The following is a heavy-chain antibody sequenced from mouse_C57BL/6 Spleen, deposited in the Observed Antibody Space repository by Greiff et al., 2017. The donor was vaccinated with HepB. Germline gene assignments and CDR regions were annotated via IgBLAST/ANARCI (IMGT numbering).Heavy chain of an antibody. CDR1: GFTFSDAW. V-gene: IGHV6-6*01. CDR3: TRTGWLLRGYFDY. J-gene: IGHJ2*01. Sequence: EVKLVESGGGLVQPGGSMKLSCAASGFTFSDAWMDWVRQSPEKGLEWVAEIRNKANNHATYYAESVKGRFTISRDDSKSSVYLQMNSLRAEDTGIYYCTRTGWLLRGYFDYWGQGTTLTVSS. D-gene: IGHD2-3*01. CDR2: IRNKANNHAT.